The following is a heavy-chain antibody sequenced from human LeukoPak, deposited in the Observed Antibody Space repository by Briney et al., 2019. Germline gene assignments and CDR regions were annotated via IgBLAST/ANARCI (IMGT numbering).Heavy chain of an antibody. Sequence: GASVKVSCKASGYTFTSYGISWVRQAPGQGLEWMGWISAYNGNTNYAQKLQGRVTMTTDTSTSTAYMELRSLRSDDTAVYYCARDTARIAAADLRLYYYYYYMDVWGKGTTVTVSS. D-gene: IGHD6-13*01. CDR2: ISAYNGNT. J-gene: IGHJ6*03. CDR1: GYTFTSYG. CDR3: ARDTARIAAADLRLYYYYYYMDV. V-gene: IGHV1-18*01.